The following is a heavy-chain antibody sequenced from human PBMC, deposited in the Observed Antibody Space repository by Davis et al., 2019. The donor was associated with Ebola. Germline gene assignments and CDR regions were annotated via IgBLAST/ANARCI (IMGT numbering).Heavy chain of an antibody. Sequence: ASVKVSCKASGYIVSSYGISWVRQAPGQALEWMGWISAANGNINYAQKFQGRVTMTIDTSTRTAYMERSRLRSDDTAVYYCAKRGEVWLANDYWGQGTLVSVSS. D-gene: IGHD6-19*01. CDR2: ISAANGNI. CDR3: AKRGEVWLANDY. CDR1: GYIVSSYG. V-gene: IGHV1-18*01. J-gene: IGHJ4*02.